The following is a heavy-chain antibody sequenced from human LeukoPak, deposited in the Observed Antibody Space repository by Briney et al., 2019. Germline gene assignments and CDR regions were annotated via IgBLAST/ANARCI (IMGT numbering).Heavy chain of an antibody. CDR1: GGSISSFC. V-gene: IGHV4-59*01. J-gene: IGHJ4*02. CDR2: IYYRAST. CDR3: ARVGYSSGWTETYFDY. D-gene: IGHD6-19*01. Sequence: SETLSLTCSVSGGSISSFCWSWIRQPPGKGLEWIGYIYYRASTNYNPSLKSRVTISVDTSKNQMSLKLNSVTAADTAVYYCARVGYSSGWTETYFDYWGQGILVTVSS.